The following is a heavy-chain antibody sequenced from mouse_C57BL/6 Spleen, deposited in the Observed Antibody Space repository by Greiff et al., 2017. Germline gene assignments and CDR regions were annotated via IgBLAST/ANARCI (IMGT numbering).Heavy chain of an antibody. J-gene: IGHJ1*03. D-gene: IGHD2-4*01. CDR3: ARDRIYYDYDDWYFDV. V-gene: IGHV5-16*01. CDR2: INYDGSST. CDR1: RFTFSDYY. Sequence: EVMLVESEGGLVQLGSSMKLSCTASRFTFSDYYMAWVRQVPEKGLEWVANINYDGSSTYYLDSLKSRFIISRDNAKNILYLQMSSLKSEDTATYYCARDRIYYDYDDWYFDVWGTGTTVTVSS.